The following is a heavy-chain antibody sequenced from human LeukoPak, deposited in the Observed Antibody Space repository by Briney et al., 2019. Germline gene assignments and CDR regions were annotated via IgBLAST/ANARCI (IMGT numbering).Heavy chain of an antibody. J-gene: IGHJ5*02. CDR3: ARSADSMTQLPEHNWFDP. CDR1: GGSISSGGYY. V-gene: IGHV4-30-2*01. CDR2: IYHSGST. D-gene: IGHD2-2*01. Sequence: SETLSLTCTVSGGSISSGGYYWSWIRQPPGKGLEWIGYIYHSGSTYYNPSLKSRVTISVDRSKNQFSLKLSSVTAADTAVYYCARSADSMTQLPEHNWFDPWGQGTLVTVSS.